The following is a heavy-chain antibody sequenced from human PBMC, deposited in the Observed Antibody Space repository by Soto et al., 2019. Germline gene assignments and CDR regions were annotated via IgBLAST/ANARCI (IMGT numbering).Heavy chain of an antibody. CDR1: GGSFSGYY. CDR2: INHSGST. J-gene: IGHJ4*02. D-gene: IGHD2-15*01. CDR3: ARLWVSIPSEGYCSGGSCYGGNYFDY. Sequence: SETLSLTCAVYGGSFSGYYWSWIRQPPGKGLEWIGEINHSGSTNYNPSHKSRVTISVDTSKNQFSLKLSSVTAADTAVYYCARLWVSIPSEGYCSGGSCYGGNYFDYWGQGTLVTVSS. V-gene: IGHV4-34*01.